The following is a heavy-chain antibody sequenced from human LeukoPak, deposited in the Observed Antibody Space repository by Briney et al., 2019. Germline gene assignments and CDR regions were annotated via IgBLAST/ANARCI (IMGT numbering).Heavy chain of an antibody. J-gene: IGHJ3*02. D-gene: IGHD3-10*01. V-gene: IGHV3-9*01. Sequence: GGSLRLSCAASGFTFDDYAMHWVRQATGKGLEWVSGISWNSGSIGYADSVKGRFTISRDNAKNSLYLQMNSLRAEDTALYYCAKDRGAFDIWGQGTMVTVSS. CDR3: AKDRGAFDI. CDR1: GFTFDDYA. CDR2: ISWNSGSI.